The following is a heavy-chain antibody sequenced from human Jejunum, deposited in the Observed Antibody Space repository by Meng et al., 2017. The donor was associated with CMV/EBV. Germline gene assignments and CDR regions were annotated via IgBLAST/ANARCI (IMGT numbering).Heavy chain of an antibody. CDR2: ISYNGNT. D-gene: IGHD2-15*01. CDR3: ARGCGGSCSLDY. J-gene: IGHJ4*02. Sequence: SGGSVRSDDYYWRWIRQPPGKGLEWFAYISYNGNTKNHPSLKSRVSISADAANNQFSLRLTSVTTADTAVYYCARGCGGSCSLDYWGQGTLVTVSS. CDR1: GGSVRSDDYY. V-gene: IGHV4-61*08.